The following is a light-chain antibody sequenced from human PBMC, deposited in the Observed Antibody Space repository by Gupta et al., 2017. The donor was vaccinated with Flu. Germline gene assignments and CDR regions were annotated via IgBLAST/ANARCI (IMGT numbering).Light chain of an antibody. CDR1: QSVSSN. Sequence: TGTVSVSPGERATLSCRASQSVSSNLAWYQQRPGQAPRLLIYGPSTRATGIPARFSGSGSGTEFTLTISSLQSEDFAVYYCQQYHNWPKTFGQGTKVEIK. V-gene: IGKV3-15*01. CDR3: QQYHNWPKT. J-gene: IGKJ1*01. CDR2: GPS.